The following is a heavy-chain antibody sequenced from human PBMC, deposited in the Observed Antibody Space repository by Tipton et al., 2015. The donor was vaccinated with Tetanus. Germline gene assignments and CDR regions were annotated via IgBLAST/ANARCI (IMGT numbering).Heavy chain of an antibody. Sequence: TLSLTCAVYGGSFSGYYWSWIRQPPGKGLEWIGEINHSGSTNYNPSLKSRVTISVGTSKNQFSLNLTSVTAADTAVYYCARGARGYTYGWGQGTLVTVSS. V-gene: IGHV4-34*01. CDR3: ARGARGYTYG. D-gene: IGHD5-18*01. CDR2: INHSGST. CDR1: GGSFSGYY. J-gene: IGHJ4*02.